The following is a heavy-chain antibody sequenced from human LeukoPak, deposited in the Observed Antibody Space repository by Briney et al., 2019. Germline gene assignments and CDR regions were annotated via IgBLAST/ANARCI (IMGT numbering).Heavy chain of an antibody. CDR2: ISSSSSYR. J-gene: IGHJ4*02. D-gene: IGHD6-6*01. Sequence: PGGSLRLSCAASGFTFSSYSMNWVRQAPGKGLEGVSSISSSSSYRYYADSVKGRFTISRDNSTNSLYLPLTSLRAEDTAVYYCAREIEYSGSYAFDYWGQGTLVTVSS. CDR3: AREIEYSGSYAFDY. V-gene: IGHV3-21*01. CDR1: GFTFSSYS.